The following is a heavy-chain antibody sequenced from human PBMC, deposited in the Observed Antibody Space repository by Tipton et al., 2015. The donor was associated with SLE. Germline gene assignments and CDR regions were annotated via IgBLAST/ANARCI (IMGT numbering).Heavy chain of an antibody. Sequence: LRLSCTVSGGSISSYYWSWIRQPPGKGLEWIGYIYYSGSTYYNPSLKSRVTISVDTSKNQFSLNLSSVTAADTAVYYCARVGAGIAALYYYYYMDVWGKGTTVTVSS. CDR1: GGSISSYY. V-gene: IGHV4-59*12. CDR3: ARVGAGIAALYYYYYMDV. J-gene: IGHJ6*03. D-gene: IGHD6-6*01. CDR2: IYYSGST.